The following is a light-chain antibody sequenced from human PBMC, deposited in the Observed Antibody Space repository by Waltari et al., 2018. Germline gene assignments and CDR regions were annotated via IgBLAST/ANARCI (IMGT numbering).Light chain of an antibody. CDR3: CSYAGSTTWV. CDR2: EGS. J-gene: IGLJ3*02. CDR1: SSNVGSYNL. V-gene: IGLV2-23*01. Sequence: QSALTQPASVSGSPGQSITISCTGTSSNVGSYNLVSWYRQHPGKAPKLVIYEGSKRPSGVSNRFSGSKSGNTASLTISGLQAEDEADYYCCSYAGSTTWVFGGGTKLTVL.